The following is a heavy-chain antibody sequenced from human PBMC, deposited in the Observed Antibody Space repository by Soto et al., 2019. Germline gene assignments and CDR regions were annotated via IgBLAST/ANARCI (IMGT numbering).Heavy chain of an antibody. CDR1: GFTFSSYS. V-gene: IGHV3-48*01. D-gene: IGHD6-13*01. CDR2: ISSSSSTI. J-gene: IGHJ5*02. CDR3: ARHHERIAQNGWFDP. Sequence: EVQLVESGGGLVQPGGSLRLSCAASGFTFSSYSMNWVRQAPGKGLEWVSYISSSSSTIYYADSVKGRFTISRDNAKNALYLKMNSLRAEDTAVYYWARHHERIAQNGWFDPWGQGTLVTVSS.